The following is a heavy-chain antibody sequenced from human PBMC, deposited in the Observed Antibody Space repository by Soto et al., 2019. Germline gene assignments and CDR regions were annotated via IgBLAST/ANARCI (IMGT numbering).Heavy chain of an antibody. V-gene: IGHV3-30-3*01. CDR3: ARDRLRYNWNDFPYYYYGMDV. Sequence: QVQLVESGGGVVQPGRSLRLSCAASGFTFSSYAMHWVRQAPGKGLEWVAVISYDGSNTYYADSVKGRFTISREHSKNTLYLQMNSLRTEDTAVYYCARDRLRYNWNDFPYYYYGMDVWGQGTTVTVSS. D-gene: IGHD1-1*01. CDR1: GFTFSSYA. J-gene: IGHJ6*02. CDR2: ISYDGSNT.